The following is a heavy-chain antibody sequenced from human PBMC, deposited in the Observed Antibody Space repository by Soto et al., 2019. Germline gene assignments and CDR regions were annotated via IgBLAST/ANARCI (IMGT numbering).Heavy chain of an antibody. CDR1: GVSISGSSYY. V-gene: IGHV4-39*01. J-gene: IGHJ5*02. CDR2: IYYSGQT. CDR3: ARHGSS. Sequence: KTSETLSLTCSVSGVSISGSSYYWGWIRQPPGKGLEWIGSIYYSGQTYYNPSLKSRVTISVDRSKNQFSLSLTSVTATDTAFYYCARHGSSWGQGTLVTVSS.